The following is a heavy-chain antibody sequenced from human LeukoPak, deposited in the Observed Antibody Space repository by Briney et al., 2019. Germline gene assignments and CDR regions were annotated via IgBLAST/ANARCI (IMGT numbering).Heavy chain of an antibody. CDR2: ISGSGGST. CDR1: GFTFSSYA. Sequence: GGSLRLSCAASGFTFSSYAMSWVRQAPGKGLEWVSAISGSGGSTYYADSVKGRFTISRDNSKNTLYLQMNSLRAEDTAVYYCAKQNPEWELRGYYFDYWGQETLVTVSS. J-gene: IGHJ4*02. D-gene: IGHD1-26*01. CDR3: AKQNPEWELRGYYFDY. V-gene: IGHV3-23*01.